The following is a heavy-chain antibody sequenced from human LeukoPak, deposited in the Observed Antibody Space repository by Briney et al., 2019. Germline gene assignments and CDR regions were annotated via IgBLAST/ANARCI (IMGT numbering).Heavy chain of an antibody. CDR2: ISAYNGNT. CDR3: ARGGVVPATVVNWFDP. CDR1: GYTFTSYG. J-gene: IGHJ5*02. V-gene: IGHV1-18*01. D-gene: IGHD2-2*01. Sequence: ASVKVSCKASGYTFTSYGISWVRQAPGQGLEWMGWISAYNGNTNYAQKLQGRVTMTTDASTTTAYMELRSLTSDDTAVYYCARGGVVPATVVNWFDPWGQGTLVTVSS.